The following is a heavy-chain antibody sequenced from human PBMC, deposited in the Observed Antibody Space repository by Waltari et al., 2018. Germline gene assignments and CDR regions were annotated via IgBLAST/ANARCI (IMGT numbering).Heavy chain of an antibody. V-gene: IGHV4-38-2*02. CDR2: SYHSGGT. J-gene: IGHJ4*02. CDR1: GYSISSGYY. CDR3: ARERVAAALGTFDY. Sequence: QVQLQESGPGLVKPSETLSLTCTVSGYSISSGYYWGWIRQPPGKGLEWIGRSYHSGGTDYNPSLKSRVTISVDTSKNQFSLKLSSVTAADTAVYYCARERVAAALGTFDYWGQGTLVTVSS. D-gene: IGHD6-13*01.